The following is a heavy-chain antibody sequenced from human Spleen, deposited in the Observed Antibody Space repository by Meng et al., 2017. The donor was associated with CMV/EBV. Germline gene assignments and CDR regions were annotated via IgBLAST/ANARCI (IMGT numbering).Heavy chain of an antibody. Sequence: ASVKVSCKASGYTFTIYGISWVRQAPGQGLEWMGWISAYHGNTDYAQKLQGRVTMTTDTSTSTAYMELRSLRSDDTAVYYCARGEKPLSARYGDYDYWGQGTLVTSPQ. CDR2: ISAYHGNT. J-gene: IGHJ4*02. V-gene: IGHV1-18*01. CDR3: ARGEKPLSARYGDYDY. D-gene: IGHD4-17*01. CDR1: GYTFTIYG.